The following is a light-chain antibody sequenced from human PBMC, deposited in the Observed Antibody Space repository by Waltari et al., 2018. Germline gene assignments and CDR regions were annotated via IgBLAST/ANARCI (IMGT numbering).Light chain of an antibody. CDR1: QTISKY. Sequence: DIQMTQSPLSLSASVGDRVTTTFRARQTISKYLHWYQQKPGKAPKLLIHAASRLQSGVPSRFSGSGSETEFTLTINSLQLEDCAIYYCQQTYTTPTWTFGQGTRVDIK. CDR2: AAS. J-gene: IGKJ1*01. V-gene: IGKV1-39*01. CDR3: QQTYTTPTWT.